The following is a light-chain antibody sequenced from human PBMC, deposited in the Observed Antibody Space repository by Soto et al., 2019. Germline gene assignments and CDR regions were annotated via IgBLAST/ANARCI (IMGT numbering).Light chain of an antibody. Sequence: EIALTQSPATLSLYPGERATLSCRASQSIGSYLAWYQQVPGQAPRLLIYDASNRATGIPVRFSGTGSGTDFTLTISSLEPEDFAVYYCQQRSDWPTPTFGGGTKVEIK. J-gene: IGKJ4*02. CDR1: QSIGSY. V-gene: IGKV3-11*01. CDR3: QQRSDWPTPT. CDR2: DAS.